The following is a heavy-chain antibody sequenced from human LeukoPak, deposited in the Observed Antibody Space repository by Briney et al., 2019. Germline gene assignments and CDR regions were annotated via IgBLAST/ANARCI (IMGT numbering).Heavy chain of an antibody. CDR1: GYTFTSYG. CDR2: ISAYNGNT. D-gene: IGHD6-19*01. CDR3: ARDDPTVAGTVGLSYFDY. J-gene: IGHJ4*02. V-gene: IGHV1-18*01. Sequence: ASVKVSCKASGYTFTSYGISWVRQAPGQGLEWMGWISAYNGNTNYAQKFQGRVTMTRDTSISTAYMELSRLRSDDTAVYYCARDDPTVAGTVGLSYFDYWGQGTLVTVSS.